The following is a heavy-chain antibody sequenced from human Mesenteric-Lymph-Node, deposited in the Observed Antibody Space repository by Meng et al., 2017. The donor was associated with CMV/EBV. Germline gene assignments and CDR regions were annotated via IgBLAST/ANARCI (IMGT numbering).Heavy chain of an antibody. CDR2: IYYSGST. CDR3: ARAPPAIYDFWSGYYPPDGMDV. J-gene: IGHJ6*02. D-gene: IGHD3-3*01. V-gene: IGHV4-59*01. Sequence: SETLSLTCAVYGGSFSGYYWSWIRQPPGKGLEWIGYIYYSGSTNYNPSLKSRVTISVDTSKNQFSLKLSSVTAADTAVYYCARAPPAIYDFWSGYYPPDGMDVWGQGTTVTVSS. CDR1: GGSFSGYY.